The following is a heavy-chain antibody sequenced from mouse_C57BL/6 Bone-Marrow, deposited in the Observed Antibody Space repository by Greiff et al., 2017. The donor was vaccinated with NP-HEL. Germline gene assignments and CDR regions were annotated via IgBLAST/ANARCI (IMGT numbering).Heavy chain of an antibody. J-gene: IGHJ4*01. CDR3: SRRPRTTSYYYAMDY. CDR1: GFTFSSYG. Sequence: DVQLVESGGDLVKPGGSLKLSCAASGFTFSSYGMSWVRQTPDKRLEWVATISSGGSYTYYPDSVKGRFTISSDNAKNTLYLQMSSLKTEDTAMYYCSRRPRTTSYYYAMDYWGQGTSVTVSS. V-gene: IGHV5-6*01. D-gene: IGHD5-5*01. CDR2: ISSGGSYT.